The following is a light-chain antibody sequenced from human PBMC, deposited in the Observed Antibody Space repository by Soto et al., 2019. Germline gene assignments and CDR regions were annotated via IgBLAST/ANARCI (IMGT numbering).Light chain of an antibody. J-gene: IGKJ1*01. V-gene: IGKV3-15*01. Sequence: EIVMTQSPATLSVSPGERATLSCRASQSVSSNLAWYQQKPGQAPRLLIYGASTRATGIPARFSGSGSGTEFTLTISSLQSEDFAVYYCQQYNNWPPTWTFGQGTKVEMK. CDR3: QQYNNWPPTWT. CDR1: QSVSSN. CDR2: GAS.